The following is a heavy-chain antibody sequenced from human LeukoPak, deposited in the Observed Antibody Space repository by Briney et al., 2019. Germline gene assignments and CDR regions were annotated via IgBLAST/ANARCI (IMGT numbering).Heavy chain of an antibody. Sequence: GESLKISCKGSGYSFTSYWIGWVRQMPGKGLEWMGIIYPGDSDTRYSPSFQGQVTISADKSISTAYLLWSSLKASDTAMYYCARQTARRWLQSPAFDYWGQGTLVTVSS. V-gene: IGHV5-51*01. J-gene: IGHJ4*02. D-gene: IGHD5-24*01. CDR1: GYSFTSYW. CDR3: ARQTARRWLQSPAFDY. CDR2: IYPGDSDT.